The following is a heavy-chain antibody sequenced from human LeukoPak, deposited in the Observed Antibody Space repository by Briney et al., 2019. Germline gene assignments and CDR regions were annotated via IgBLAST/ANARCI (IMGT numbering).Heavy chain of an antibody. CDR3: ARSFSGTVIFRY. CDR1: GGSFSGYY. Sequence: SETLSLTCAVYGGSFSGYYWSWIRQPPGKGLEWIGEINHSGSTNYNPSLKSRVAIPVDTSKNQFSLKLSSVTAADTAVYYCARSFSGTVIFRYWGQGTLVTVSS. CDR2: INHSGST. V-gene: IGHV4-34*01. D-gene: IGHD3/OR15-3a*01. J-gene: IGHJ4*02.